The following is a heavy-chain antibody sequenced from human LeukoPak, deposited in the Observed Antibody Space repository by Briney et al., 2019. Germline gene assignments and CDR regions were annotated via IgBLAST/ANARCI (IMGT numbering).Heavy chain of an antibody. D-gene: IGHD1-14*01. Sequence: SETLSLTCTVSGGSISSSSYYWGWIRQPPGKGLEWIGSIYYSGSTYYNPSLKSRVTISVDTSKNQFSLKLSSVTAADTAVYYCARDTSGTSVYWGQGTLVTVSS. CDR3: ARDTSGTSVY. J-gene: IGHJ4*02. CDR2: IYYSGST. CDR1: GGSISSSSYY. V-gene: IGHV4-39*07.